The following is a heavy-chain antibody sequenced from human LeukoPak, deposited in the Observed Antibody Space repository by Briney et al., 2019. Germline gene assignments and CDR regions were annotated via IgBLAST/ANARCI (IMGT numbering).Heavy chain of an antibody. V-gene: IGHV1-18*01. CDR3: ARDRTYYGSGSQYFDY. CDR2: ISAYNGNT. D-gene: IGHD3-10*01. J-gene: IGHJ4*02. Sequence: ASVKVSCKASGHTFTSYGISWVRQAPGQGLEWMGWISAYNGNTNYAQKLQGRVTMTTDTSTSTAYMELRSLRSDDTAVYYCARDRTYYGSGSQYFDYWGQGTLVTVSS. CDR1: GHTFTSYG.